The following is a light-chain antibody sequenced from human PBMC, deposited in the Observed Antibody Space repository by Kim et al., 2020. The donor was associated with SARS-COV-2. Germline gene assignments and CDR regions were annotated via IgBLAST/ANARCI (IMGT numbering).Light chain of an antibody. CDR1: QTLVHSKVTMY. J-gene: IGKJ1*01. Sequence: ASITCRSNQTLVHSKVTMYLHRLRLGPGHSPRRLITLVSNRESGDPDRFNGSGSGTDFTLIVSGVEAEDVGVYFCMQTTHWPWTFGQGTQVDIK. CDR2: LVS. CDR3: MQTTHWPWT. V-gene: IGKV2-30*02.